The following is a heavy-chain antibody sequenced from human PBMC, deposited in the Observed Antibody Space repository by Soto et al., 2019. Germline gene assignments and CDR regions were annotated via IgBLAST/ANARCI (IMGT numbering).Heavy chain of an antibody. J-gene: IGHJ4*02. CDR2: INPDNGNT. CDR3: ARGIATGQLDY. V-gene: IGHV1-3*01. Sequence: SVQDSFNGTWYTFTTYTMNFERQAPGQRLEWMGWINPDNGNTKSSQKFQDRVIITRDTSARKAYLDLSSLRSEDTAAYYCARGIATGQLDYWGQGTLVTVSS. CDR1: WYTFTTYT. D-gene: IGHD2-2*01.